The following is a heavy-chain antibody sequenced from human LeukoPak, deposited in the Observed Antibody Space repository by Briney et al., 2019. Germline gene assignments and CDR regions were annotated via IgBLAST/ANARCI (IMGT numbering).Heavy chain of an antibody. CDR2: ISGDSRFT. CDR1: GFTFSSYA. V-gene: IGHV3-23*01. CDR3: ARELFSSGWRIDY. D-gene: IGHD6-19*01. J-gene: IGHJ4*02. Sequence: GGSLRLSCAASGFTFSSYAINWVRQAPGKGLEWVSAISGDSRFTYYTDSAKGRFTISRDNSKNTLYLEMNSLRAEDTAVYYCARELFSSGWRIDYWGQGTLVTVSS.